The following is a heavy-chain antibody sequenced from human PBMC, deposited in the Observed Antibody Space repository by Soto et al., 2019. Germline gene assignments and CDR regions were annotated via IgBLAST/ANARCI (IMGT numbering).Heavy chain of an antibody. J-gene: IGHJ4*02. D-gene: IGHD3-22*01. CDR1: GASISSGVYY. Sequence: PSETLSLTCTVSGASISSGVYYWTWIRQHPGKGLEWLGYIESSGSTFFNPSLKSRVAISVDPSKSQFSLNLNSVTAADTAIYHCAGAVNDYDSRGYRTSYFDYWGQGALVTVSS. V-gene: IGHV4-31*03. CDR3: AGAVNDYDSRGYRTSYFDY. CDR2: IESSGST.